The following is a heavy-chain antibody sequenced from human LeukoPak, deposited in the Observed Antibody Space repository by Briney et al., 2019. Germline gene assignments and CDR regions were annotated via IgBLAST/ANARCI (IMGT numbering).Heavy chain of an antibody. D-gene: IGHD3-10*01. CDR3: ASSCRWFGEYNN. V-gene: IGHV4-34*01. Sequence: SETLSLTCAVYGGSFSGYYWSWIRQPPGKGLEWIGEINHSGSTNYNPSLKSRVTISVDTSKNQFSLKLSSVTAADTAVYYCASSCRWFGEYNNWGQGTLVTVSS. CDR1: GGSFSGYY. CDR2: INHSGST. J-gene: IGHJ4*02.